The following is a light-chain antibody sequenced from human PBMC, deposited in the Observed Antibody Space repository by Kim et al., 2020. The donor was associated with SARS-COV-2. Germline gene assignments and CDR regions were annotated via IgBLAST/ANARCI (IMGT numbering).Light chain of an antibody. J-gene: IGLJ1*01. Sequence: QSALTQPASVSGSPGQSITISCTGTSSDVGGYNYVSWYQQHPGKAPKLMIYDVSKRPSGVSNRFSGSKSGNTASLTISGLQAEDEADYYCSSYTSSSLLCVFETGTKVTV. CDR1: SSDVGGYNY. V-gene: IGLV2-14*01. CDR3: SSYTSSSLLCV. CDR2: DVS.